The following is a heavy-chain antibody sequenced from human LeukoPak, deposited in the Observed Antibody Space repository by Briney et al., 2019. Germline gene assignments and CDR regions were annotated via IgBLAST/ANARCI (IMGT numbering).Heavy chain of an antibody. CDR2: ISWDGGST. J-gene: IGHJ3*02. Sequence: GGSLRLSCAASGFTFDDYTMHWVRQAPGKGLEWVSLISWDGGSTYYADSVKGRFTISRDNSKNSLYLQMNSLRAEDTALYYCAKDISDTAMVPDAFDIWGQGTMVTVSS. CDR3: AKDISDTAMVPDAFDI. V-gene: IGHV3-43*01. CDR1: GFTFDDYT. D-gene: IGHD5-18*01.